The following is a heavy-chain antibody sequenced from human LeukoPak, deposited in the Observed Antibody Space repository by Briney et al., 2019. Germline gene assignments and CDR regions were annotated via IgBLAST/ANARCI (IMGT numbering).Heavy chain of an antibody. CDR3: AKRADYGSGIFQH. J-gene: IGHJ1*01. Sequence: GGSLRLSCAASGFTFIDYAIHWVRQAPGKGLEWVSLMSGDGEKTYYAESVKGRFTISRDNGKKSLFLQMSSLRTEDTAFHYCAKRADYGSGIFQHWGQGALVIVSS. D-gene: IGHD3-10*01. V-gene: IGHV3-43*02. CDR2: MSGDGEKT. CDR1: GFTFIDYA.